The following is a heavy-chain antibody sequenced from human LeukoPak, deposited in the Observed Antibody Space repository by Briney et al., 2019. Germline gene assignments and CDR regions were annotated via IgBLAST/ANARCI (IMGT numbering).Heavy chain of an antibody. Sequence: SETLSLTCTVSGGSISSYYWSWIRQPPGKGLEWIGYIYYSGSTNYNPSLKSRVTILVDTSKNQFSLKLSSVTAADTAVYYCARRRGYSYGNDYWGQGTLVTVSS. J-gene: IGHJ4*02. CDR1: GGSISSYY. V-gene: IGHV4-59*08. D-gene: IGHD5-18*01. CDR2: IYYSGST. CDR3: ARRRGYSYGNDY.